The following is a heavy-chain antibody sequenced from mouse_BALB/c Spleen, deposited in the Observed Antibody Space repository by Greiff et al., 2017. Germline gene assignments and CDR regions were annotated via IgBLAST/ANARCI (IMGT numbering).Heavy chain of an antibody. CDR1: GFNIKDTY. V-gene: IGHV14-3*02. J-gene: IGHJ2*01. D-gene: IGHD4-1*01. Sequence: EVQLQQSGAELVKPGASVKLSCTASGFNIKDTYMHWVKQRPEQGLEWIGRIDPANGNTKYDPKFQGKATITADTSSNTAYLQLSSLTSEDTAVYYCASFPELGSFDYWGQGTTLTVSS. CDR2: IDPANGNT. CDR3: ASFPELGSFDY.